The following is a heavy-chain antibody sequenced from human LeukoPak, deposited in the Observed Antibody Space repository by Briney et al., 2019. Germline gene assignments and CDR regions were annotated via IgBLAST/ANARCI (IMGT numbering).Heavy chain of an antibody. Sequence: GASVKVSCKASGYTFTSYGISWVRQAPGQGLEWMGWISAYNGNTNYAQKLQGRVTMTTDTSTSTAYMELRSLRSDDTAVYYCARVRGYDSGVHYYYGMDVWGQGTTVTVSS. D-gene: IGHD5-12*01. J-gene: IGHJ6*02. CDR1: GYTFTSYG. V-gene: IGHV1-18*01. CDR3: ARVRGYDSGVHYYYGMDV. CDR2: ISAYNGNT.